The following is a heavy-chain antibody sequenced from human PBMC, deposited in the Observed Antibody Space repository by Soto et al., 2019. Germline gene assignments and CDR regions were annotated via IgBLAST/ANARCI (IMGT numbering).Heavy chain of an antibody. J-gene: IGHJ6*02. CDR3: ARFRYCSSTSCYAPPYYYYYGMDV. Sequence: QVQLVESGGGLVKPGGSLRLSCAASGFTFSDYYMSWIRQAPGKGLEWVSYISSSGSTIYYADSVKGRFTISRDNAKNSLYLQMNSPRAEDTAVYYCARFRYCSSTSCYAPPYYYYYGMDVWGQGTTVTVSS. D-gene: IGHD2-2*01. CDR2: ISSSGSTI. CDR1: GFTFSDYY. V-gene: IGHV3-11*01.